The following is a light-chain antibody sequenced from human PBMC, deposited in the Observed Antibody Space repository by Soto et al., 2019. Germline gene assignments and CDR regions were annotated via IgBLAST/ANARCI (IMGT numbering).Light chain of an antibody. Sequence: ELVMPQSPATLSVSPGERATLSCRASQSVSSNLAWYQQKPGQAPRRLIYGASTRATGIPARFSGSGAGTEFTLTISSLQAADFAVYYCQQYNNWWTFGQGTKVEIK. J-gene: IGKJ1*01. CDR1: QSVSSN. CDR2: GAS. CDR3: QQYNNWWT. V-gene: IGKV3-15*01.